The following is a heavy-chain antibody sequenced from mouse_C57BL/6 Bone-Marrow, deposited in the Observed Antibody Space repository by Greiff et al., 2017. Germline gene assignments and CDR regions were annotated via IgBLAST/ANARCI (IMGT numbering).Heavy chain of an antibody. J-gene: IGHJ3*01. Sequence: QVQLQQSGAELARPGASVKLSCKASGYTFTSYGISWVKQRTGQGLEWIGEIYPRSGNTYYNEKFKGKATLTADKSSSAAYMELRSLTSEDSSVYFCAREDWDVGAYWGQGTLVTVSA. D-gene: IGHD4-1*01. V-gene: IGHV1-81*01. CDR2: IYPRSGNT. CDR3: AREDWDVGAY. CDR1: GYTFTSYG.